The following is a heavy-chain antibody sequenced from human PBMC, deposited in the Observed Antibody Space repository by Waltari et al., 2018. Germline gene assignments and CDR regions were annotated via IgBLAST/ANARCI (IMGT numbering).Heavy chain of an antibody. D-gene: IGHD2-15*01. Sequence: EVQLLESGGGLVQPGGSLRLSCAASGFTFSSYAMRWVRQAPGKGLEWVSVIYSGGSTYYADSVKGRFTISRDNSKNTLYLQMNSLRAEDTAVYYCAKGQVVVVAASMPYYYYYMDVWGKGTTVTVSS. J-gene: IGHJ6*03. V-gene: IGHV3-23*03. CDR2: IYSGGST. CDR3: AKGQVVVVAASMPYYYYYMDV. CDR1: GFTFSSYA.